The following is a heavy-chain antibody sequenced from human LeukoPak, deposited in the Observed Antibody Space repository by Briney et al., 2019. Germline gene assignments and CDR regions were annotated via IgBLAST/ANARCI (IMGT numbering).Heavy chain of an antibody. CDR2: IIPIFGTA. CDR3: AGGVAVAGTYQPAPFDY. J-gene: IGHJ4*02. CDR1: GGTFSSYA. D-gene: IGHD6-19*01. V-gene: IGHV1-69*13. Sequence: SVKVSCKASGGTFSSYAINWVRQAPGQGLEWMGGIIPIFGTANYAQKFQGRVTITADESTSTAYMELSSLRSEDTAVYYCAGGVAVAGTYQPAPFDYWGQGTLVTVSS.